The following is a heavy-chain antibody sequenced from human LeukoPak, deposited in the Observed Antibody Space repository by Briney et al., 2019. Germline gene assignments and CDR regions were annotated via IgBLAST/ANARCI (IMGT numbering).Heavy chain of an antibody. CDR1: GDSISSGDYY. J-gene: IGHJ4*02. V-gene: IGHV4-61*02. CDR2: ISSSGST. D-gene: IGHD3-22*01. Sequence: SETLSLTCTVSGDSISSGDYYWSWIRQPAGKGLEWIGRISSSGSTNYNPSLKSRVTISVDTSKNQFSLKLSSVTAADTAVYYCARVRKSPYYYDSSGLYYFDYWGQGTLVTVSS. CDR3: ARVRKSPYYYDSSGLYYFDY.